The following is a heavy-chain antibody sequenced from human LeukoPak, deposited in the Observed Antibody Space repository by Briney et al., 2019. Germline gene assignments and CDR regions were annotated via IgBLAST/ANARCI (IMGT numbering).Heavy chain of an antibody. CDR1: GFTFDDYG. J-gene: IGHJ4*02. CDR3: AKDFSLWFGESNGLDY. Sequence: GGSLRLSCAASGFTFDDYGMPWVRQAPGKGLEWVSGVRWNRGSIGYADSVKGRFTISRDNAKNYLYLQMNSLRAEDTALYYCAKDFSLWFGESNGLDYWGQGTLVTVSS. V-gene: IGHV3-9*01. D-gene: IGHD3-10*01. CDR2: VRWNRGSI.